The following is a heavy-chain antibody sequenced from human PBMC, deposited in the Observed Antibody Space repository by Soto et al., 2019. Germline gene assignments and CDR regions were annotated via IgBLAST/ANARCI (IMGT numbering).Heavy chain of an antibody. CDR3: AREAYIGDGHAMDH. CDR2: NYHSGTT. J-gene: IGHJ4*02. D-gene: IGHD2-21*01. CDR1: GASITDYF. V-gene: IGHV4-59*01. Sequence: ASETLSLTCTVAGASITDYFWSWILQPPGKGLEWIGYNYHSGTTNYNPSLKSRVTISVDTSKNQFSLRLTSVTAADTAIYYCAREAYIGDGHAMDHWGQGTLVTVSS.